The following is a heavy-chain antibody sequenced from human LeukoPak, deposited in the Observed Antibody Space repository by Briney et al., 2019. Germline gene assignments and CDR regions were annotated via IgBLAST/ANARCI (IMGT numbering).Heavy chain of an antibody. Sequence: GGSLRLSCAASGFNFNNYAMSWVRQAPGKWLEWVSHIVASSGATFYADSVKGRLTISRDHSKNTPYLQMNSLRAEETAVYYCAKGGYDYVEVGYFDSWSQGTLVTVSS. CDR3: AKGGYDYVEVGYFDS. CDR1: GFNFNNYA. J-gene: IGHJ4*02. D-gene: IGHD5-12*01. V-gene: IGHV3-23*01. CDR2: IVASSGAT.